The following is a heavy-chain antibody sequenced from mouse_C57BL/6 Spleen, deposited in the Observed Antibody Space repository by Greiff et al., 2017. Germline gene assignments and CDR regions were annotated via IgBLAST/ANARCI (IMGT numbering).Heavy chain of an antibody. CDR1: GYTFTDYE. J-gene: IGHJ2*01. V-gene: IGHV1-15*01. CDR2: IDPETGGT. Sequence: QVQLKESGAELVRPGASVTLSCKASGYTFTDYEMHWVKQTPVHGLEWIGAIDPETGGTAYNQKFKGKAILTADKSSSTAYMELRSLTSEDSAVYYCTRWVLRSRGDYWGQGTTLTVSS. D-gene: IGHD1-1*01. CDR3: TRWVLRSRGDY.